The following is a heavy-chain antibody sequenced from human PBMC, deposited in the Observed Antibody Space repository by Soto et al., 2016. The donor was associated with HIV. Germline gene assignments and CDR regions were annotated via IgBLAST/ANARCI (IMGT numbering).Heavy chain of an antibody. J-gene: IGHJ4*02. CDR1: GFTVSSNY. V-gene: IGHV3-66*01. Sequence: EVQLVESGGGLVQPGGSLRLSCAASGFTVSSNYMSWVRQAPGKGLEWVSVIYSGGSTYYADSVKGRFTISRDNSKNTLYLQMNSLRAEDTAVYYCARDWGYDSSGEGGQGTWSPSPQ. CDR3: ARDWGYDSSGE. CDR2: IYSGGST. D-gene: IGHD3-22*01.